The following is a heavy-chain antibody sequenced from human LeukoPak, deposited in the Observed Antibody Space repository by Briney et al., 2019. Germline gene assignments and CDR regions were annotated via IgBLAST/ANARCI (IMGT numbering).Heavy chain of an antibody. CDR3: ARDQASGGGYYFDY. D-gene: IGHD3-22*01. CDR2: IIPIFGTA. V-gene: IGHV1-69*13. Sequence: ASVKVSCKASGGTFSSYAISWVRQAPGQGLEWMGGIIPIFGTANYAQKFQGRVTIIADESTSTAYMELSSLRSEDTAVYYCARDQASGGGYYFDYWGQGTLVTVSS. CDR1: GGTFSSYA. J-gene: IGHJ4*02.